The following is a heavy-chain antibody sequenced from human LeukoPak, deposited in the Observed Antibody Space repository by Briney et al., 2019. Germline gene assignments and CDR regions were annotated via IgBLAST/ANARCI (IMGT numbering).Heavy chain of an antibody. Sequence: PSETLSLTCSVSGGSTSSYYWNRIRQPPGKGLEWIGYIYYSGSTNYNPSLKSRVTISVDTSKNQFSPELSSVTAADTAVYYCAGRLWRRDGYNLSAFDIWGQGTMVTVSS. V-gene: IGHV4-59*01. CDR3: AGRLWRRDGYNLSAFDI. J-gene: IGHJ3*02. CDR1: GGSTSSYY. CDR2: IYYSGST. D-gene: IGHD5-24*01.